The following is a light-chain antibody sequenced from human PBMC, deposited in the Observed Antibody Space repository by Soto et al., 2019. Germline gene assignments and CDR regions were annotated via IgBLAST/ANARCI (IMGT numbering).Light chain of an antibody. Sequence: QSALTQPASVSGSPGQSIAISCTGSSSDVGGYNYVSWYQQHSGKAPKLMIYDVSSRPSGVSDRFSGSKSGNTASLTISGLQAEDEAEYYCSSYTGSSTVIFGGGTKLTVL. CDR3: SSYTGSSTVI. CDR1: SSDVGGYNY. CDR2: DVS. V-gene: IGLV2-14*03. J-gene: IGLJ2*01.